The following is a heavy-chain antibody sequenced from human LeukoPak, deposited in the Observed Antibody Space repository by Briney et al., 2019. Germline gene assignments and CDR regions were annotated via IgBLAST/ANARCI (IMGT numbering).Heavy chain of an antibody. Sequence: PGGSLRLSCTVSGFTVSSNSMSWVRQAPGKGLEWVSFIYSDNTHYSDSVKGRFTISRDNSKNTLYLQMNSLRAEDTAVYYCAREYCTNGVCSLSAFDIWGQGTMVTVSS. CDR3: AREYCTNGVCSLSAFDI. V-gene: IGHV3-53*01. J-gene: IGHJ3*02. CDR2: IYSDNT. D-gene: IGHD2-8*01. CDR1: GFTVSSNS.